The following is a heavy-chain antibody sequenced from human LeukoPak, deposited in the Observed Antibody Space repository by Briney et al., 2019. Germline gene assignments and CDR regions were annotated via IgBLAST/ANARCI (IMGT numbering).Heavy chain of an antibody. CDR1: GGSFSGYY. D-gene: IGHD3-3*01. J-gene: IGHJ6*02. V-gene: IGHV4-34*01. Sequence: SGALSLTCAGYGGSFSGYYWSWIGQPAGKGLEWIGEINHSGSTNYNPSLQSRVTIPVDTSKNQCCLKLSSVTAADTAVYYCARIPRITIFGVVSSPAYYGMDVWGQGTTVTVSS. CDR3: ARIPRITIFGVVSSPAYYGMDV. CDR2: INHSGST.